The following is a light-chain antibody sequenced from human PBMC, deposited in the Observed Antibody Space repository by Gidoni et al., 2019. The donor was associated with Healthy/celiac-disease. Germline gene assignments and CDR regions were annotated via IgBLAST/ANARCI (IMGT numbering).Light chain of an antibody. V-gene: IGKV3-11*01. CDR2: DAS. J-gene: IGKJ1*01. Sequence: EIVLTQSPATLSLSPGERAPLPCRASQHVSSYLAWYHQKPGQAPRLLIYDASNRATGIPARFSGSGSGTAFTLTISSLEPADFAVYYCQQRSNWPAGTFGQGTKVEIK. CDR1: QHVSSY. CDR3: QQRSNWPAGT.